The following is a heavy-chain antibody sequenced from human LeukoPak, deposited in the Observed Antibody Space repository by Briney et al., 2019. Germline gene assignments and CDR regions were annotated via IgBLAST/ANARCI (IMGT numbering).Heavy chain of an antibody. V-gene: IGHV5-51*01. Sequence: GESLKISCKGSGYNFSTYWIGWVRQMPGKGLEWMGIIYPGDSDTRYSPSFQGQVTISADKSISTAYLQWSSLKASDTAIYYCARRSKGYSYGYDFDYWGQGTLVTVS. D-gene: IGHD5-18*01. CDR1: GYNFSTYW. CDR2: IYPGDSDT. CDR3: ARRSKGYSYGYDFDY. J-gene: IGHJ4*02.